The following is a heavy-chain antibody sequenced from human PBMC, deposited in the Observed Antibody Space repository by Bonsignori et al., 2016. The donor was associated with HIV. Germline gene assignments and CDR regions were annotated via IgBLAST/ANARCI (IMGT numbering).Heavy chain of an antibody. J-gene: IGHJ4*02. CDR2: IKQDGSEK. D-gene: IGHD3-16*01. V-gene: IGHV3-7*03. Sequence: VRQAPGKGLEWVANIKQDGSEKYYVDSVKGRFTISRDNAKNSLYLQMNSLRAEDTAVYYCARTSWGRADFDYWGQGTLVTVSS. CDR3: ARTSWGRADFDY.